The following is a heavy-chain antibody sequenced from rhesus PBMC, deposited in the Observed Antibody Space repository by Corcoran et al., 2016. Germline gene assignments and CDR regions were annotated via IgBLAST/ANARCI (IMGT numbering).Heavy chain of an antibody. D-gene: IGHD6-31*01. CDR2: IYGSSGST. Sequence: QVQLQESGPGLVKPSETLSLTCVVSGDSISSDYWGWVRQSPGKGLEWIGYIYGSSGSTYYNPSLKSRGTISTDTSKNQFSLKLSSVTAADTAVYYCARKDSSGWYYFDYWGQGVLVTVSS. J-gene: IGHJ4*01. V-gene: IGHV4S7*01. CDR1: GDSISSDY. CDR3: ARKDSSGWYYFDY.